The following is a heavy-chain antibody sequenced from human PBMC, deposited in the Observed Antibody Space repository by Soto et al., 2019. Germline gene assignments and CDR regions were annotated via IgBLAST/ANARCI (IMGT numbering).Heavy chain of an antibody. Sequence: EVQLLDSGGGLVQPGGSLRVSCAASGFTFSSYAMSWVRQAPGKGLEWVSGSSGSGGSTYYADSVKGRFTISRDNSKNTLVLQMNSLRAEDTAVYYCVRYSRNDKNFDYWGQGTLVTVSS. CDR1: GFTFSSYA. CDR2: SSGSGGST. V-gene: IGHV3-23*01. D-gene: IGHD1-20*01. CDR3: VRYSRNDKNFDY. J-gene: IGHJ4*02.